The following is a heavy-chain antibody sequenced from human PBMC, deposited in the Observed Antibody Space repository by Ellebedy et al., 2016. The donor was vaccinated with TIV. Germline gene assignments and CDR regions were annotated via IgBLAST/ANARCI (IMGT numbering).Heavy chain of an antibody. CDR2: ISAYTGNT. Sequence: AASVKVSCKASGYTFTSSAIRWVRQAPGQGLEWMGWISAYTGNTNYAQKLQGRVTMTTDTSTSTAYMELRSLRSDDTAVYYGARDWGSGPRDFDYWGQGTLVTVSS. CDR1: GYTFTSSA. CDR3: ARDWGSGPRDFDY. J-gene: IGHJ4*02. D-gene: IGHD6-19*01. V-gene: IGHV1-18*01.